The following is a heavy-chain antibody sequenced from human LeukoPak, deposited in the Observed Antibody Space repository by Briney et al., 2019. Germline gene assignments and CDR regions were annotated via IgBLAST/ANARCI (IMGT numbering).Heavy chain of an antibody. CDR1: GDIFSNYP. CDR3: ARGRWELRGGYFDY. V-gene: IGHV1-69*06. CDR2: IIPIFGTM. J-gene: IGHJ4*02. Sequence: ASVKVSCKASGDIFSNYPITWVRQAPGQGLEWMGRIIPIFGTMNYAQKFQGRVTIIADKSTSTAYMELSSLRSEDTAVYYCARGRWELRGGYFDYWGQGTLVTVSS. D-gene: IGHD1-26*01.